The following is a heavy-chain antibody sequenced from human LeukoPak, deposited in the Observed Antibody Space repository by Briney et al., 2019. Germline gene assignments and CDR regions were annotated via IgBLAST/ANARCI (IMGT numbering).Heavy chain of an antibody. D-gene: IGHD1-1*01. J-gene: IGHJ4*02. V-gene: IGHV3-23*01. Sequence: GGSLRLSCAASGFTFSSYAMSWVRQAPEKGLEWVSAISGNGDITYYADTVKGRFSGSRDNSKNTLCLQLNSLRAEDTAVHYCAKDLRGTLSSRGPFEYWGQGTLVTVSS. CDR1: GFTFSSYA. CDR2: ISGNGDIT. CDR3: AKDLRGTLSSRGPFEY.